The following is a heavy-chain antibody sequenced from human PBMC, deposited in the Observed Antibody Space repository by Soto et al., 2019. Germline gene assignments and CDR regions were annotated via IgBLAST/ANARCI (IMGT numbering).Heavy chain of an antibody. V-gene: IGHV4-31*03. CDR2: IYYSGST. Sequence: PSETLSLTCTVSGGSISSGGYYWSWIRQHPGKGLEWIGYIYYSGSTYYNPSLKSRVTISVDTSKNQFSLKLSSVTAADTAVYYCARDGRRGTGGPPVPCWFDPWGQGTLVTVSS. J-gene: IGHJ5*02. D-gene: IGHD1-1*01. CDR3: ARDGRRGTGGPPVPCWFDP. CDR1: GGSISSGGYY.